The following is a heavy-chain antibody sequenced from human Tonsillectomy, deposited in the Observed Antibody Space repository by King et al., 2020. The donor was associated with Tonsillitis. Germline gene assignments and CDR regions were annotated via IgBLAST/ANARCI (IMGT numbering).Heavy chain of an antibody. CDR3: ANVMLWFGESREFDY. CDR2: ISDRGGST. Sequence: QLVESGGGLIQPGGSLRLSCAASGFTFSSYAMSWVRQAPGTGLEWVSAISDRGGSTYYSDSVKGRFTISRDNSKNTLYLQMNSLRAEDTAVYYCANVMLWFGESREFDYWGQGTLVTVSS. D-gene: IGHD3-10*01. J-gene: IGHJ4*02. CDR1: GFTFSSYA. V-gene: IGHV3-23*04.